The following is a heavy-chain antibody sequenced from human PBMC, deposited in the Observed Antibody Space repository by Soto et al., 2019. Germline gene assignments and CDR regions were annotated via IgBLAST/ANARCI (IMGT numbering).Heavy chain of an antibody. CDR1: GHTFTSYH. CDR3: ARDGGNYGDDDY. J-gene: IGHJ4*02. V-gene: IGHV1-46*01. D-gene: IGHD4-17*01. Sequence: QVQLVQSGAEVKKPGASVKISCKASGHTFTSYHMDWVRQAPGQGLEWMGKISPSGDRTWFAQKFRGRVTMTRDTSTSTDYMELSSLRSEDTAVYYCARDGGNYGDDDYWGQGTLVTVSS. CDR2: ISPSGDRT.